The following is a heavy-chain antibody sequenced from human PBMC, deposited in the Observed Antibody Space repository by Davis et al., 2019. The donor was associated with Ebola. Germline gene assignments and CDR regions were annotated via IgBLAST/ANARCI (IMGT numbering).Heavy chain of an antibody. V-gene: IGHV3-23*01. CDR2: ISGSGGST. CDR3: ASGDDYGAADY. J-gene: IGHJ4*02. D-gene: IGHD4-17*01. CDR1: GFTFSSYS. Sequence: GESLKISCAASGFTFSSYSMNWVRQAPGKGLEWVSAISGSGGSTYYADSVKGRFTISRDNSKNTLYLQMNSLRAEDTAVYYCASGDDYGAADYWGQGTLVNVSS.